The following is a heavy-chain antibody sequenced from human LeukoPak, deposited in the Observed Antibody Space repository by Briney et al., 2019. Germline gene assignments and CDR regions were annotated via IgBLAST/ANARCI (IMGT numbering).Heavy chain of an antibody. D-gene: IGHD1-1*01. Sequence: GESLKISCKGSGYYLTSYWIGWVRQMPGKGLEWMGIIFPGDSDARYSPSFQGQVTISVDRSISTACLQWSSLKASDTAMYYCARRNGNYFDYWGQGTPVTVSS. V-gene: IGHV5-51*01. CDR2: IFPGDSDA. J-gene: IGHJ4*02. CDR3: ARRNGNYFDY. CDR1: GYYLTSYW.